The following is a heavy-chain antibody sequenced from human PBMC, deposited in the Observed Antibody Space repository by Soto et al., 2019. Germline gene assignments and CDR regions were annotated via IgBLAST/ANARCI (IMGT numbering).Heavy chain of an antibody. Sequence: QVQLVESGGGVVQPGRSLRLSCAASGFTFSSYAMHWVRQAPGKGLEWVAVISYDGSNKYYADSVKGRFTISRDNSKNTLYLQMNSLRAEDTAVYYCAREVWELQLNWFDPWGQGTLVTVSS. CDR3: AREVWELQLNWFDP. D-gene: IGHD1-26*01. J-gene: IGHJ5*02. CDR1: GFTFSSYA. CDR2: ISYDGSNK. V-gene: IGHV3-30-3*01.